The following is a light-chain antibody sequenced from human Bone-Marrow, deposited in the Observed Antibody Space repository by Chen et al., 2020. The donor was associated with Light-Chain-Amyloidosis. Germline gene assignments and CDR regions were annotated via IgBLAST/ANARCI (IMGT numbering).Light chain of an antibody. CDR3: QLYNTYSTT. V-gene: IGKV1-5*01. Sequence: IQMTQSPSTLSAFVGDRVTITCRASQNVGRWVAWYQQKAGKAPEVLIYDASSLKSGVPSRYSGSGAGSEFTLTITRLQPDDYATYYCQLYNTYSTTFGQGTKVDI. CDR2: DAS. CDR1: QNVGRW. J-gene: IGKJ1*01.